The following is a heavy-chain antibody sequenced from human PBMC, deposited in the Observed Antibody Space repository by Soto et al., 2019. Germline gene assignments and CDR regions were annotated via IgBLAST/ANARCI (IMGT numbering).Heavy chain of an antibody. J-gene: IGHJ6*02. D-gene: IGHD3-16*01. CDR1: GGSISSSSNH. Sequence: SETLSLTCTVSGGSISSSSNHWGWIRQPPGKGLEWIGSIYYSESTYYCPSPKSRVTISVDTSKNQFSLKLSSVTAADTAMYYCARQAKETFYYYFGMDVWGQGTTVTVSS. CDR3: ARQAKETFYYYFGMDV. V-gene: IGHV4-39*01. CDR2: IYYSEST.